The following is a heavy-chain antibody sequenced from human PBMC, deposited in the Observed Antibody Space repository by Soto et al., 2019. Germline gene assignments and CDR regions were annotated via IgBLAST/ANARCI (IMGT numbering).Heavy chain of an antibody. J-gene: IGHJ4*02. V-gene: IGHV4-31*03. CDR2: VHYSGSI. Sequence: QVQLQESGPGLVKPSGTLSLTCTVSGVSINNGNDYWTWIRQHPGKGLEWIGHVHYSGSIHYNPSLQSRVTISVDTAKNQVSLELSSATVGDTAVYYCVRGTDLYKCGFWGQGTLVTVSS. CDR1: GVSINNGNDY. CDR3: VRGTDLYKCGF. D-gene: IGHD6-25*01.